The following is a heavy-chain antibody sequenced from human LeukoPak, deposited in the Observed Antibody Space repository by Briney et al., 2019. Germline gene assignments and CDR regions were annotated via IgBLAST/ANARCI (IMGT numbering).Heavy chain of an antibody. Sequence: ASVKVSCKASGYTLTSYGISWVRQAPGQGLECMGWISAYNGNTNYAQKLQGRVTMTTDTSTSTAYMELRSPRSDDTAVYYCARDGGYCSGGSCYAIRDYWGQGTLVTVSS. D-gene: IGHD2-15*01. CDR2: ISAYNGNT. V-gene: IGHV1-18*01. CDR1: GYTLTSYG. J-gene: IGHJ4*02. CDR3: ARDGGYCSGGSCYAIRDY.